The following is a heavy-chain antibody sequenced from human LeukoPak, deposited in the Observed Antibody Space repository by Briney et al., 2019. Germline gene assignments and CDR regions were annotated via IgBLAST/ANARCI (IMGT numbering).Heavy chain of an antibody. J-gene: IGHJ4*02. CDR2: ISYDGSNK. CDR1: GFTFSSYA. Sequence: GGSLRLSCAASGFTFSSYAMHWVRQAPGKGLEWVAVISYDGSNKYYADSVKGRFTISRDNSKNTLYLQMNSLRAEDTAVYYCASYSSGWYGPFDYWGQGTLVTVSS. D-gene: IGHD6-19*01. CDR3: ASYSSGWYGPFDY. V-gene: IGHV3-30*04.